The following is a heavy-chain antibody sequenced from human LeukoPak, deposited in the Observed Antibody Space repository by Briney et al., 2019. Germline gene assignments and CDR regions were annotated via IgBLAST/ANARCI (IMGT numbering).Heavy chain of an antibody. Sequence: GGSLRLSCAASGFTVSSNYMSWVRQAPGKGLEWVSVIYSGGSTYYADSVKGRFTISRDNSKNTLYLQMNSLRAEDTAVYYCAKVYCGGDCYPGAYYYYGMDVWGQGTTVTVSS. D-gene: IGHD2-21*02. CDR3: AKVYCGGDCYPGAYYYYGMDV. J-gene: IGHJ6*02. CDR1: GFTVSSNY. V-gene: IGHV3-53*01. CDR2: IYSGGST.